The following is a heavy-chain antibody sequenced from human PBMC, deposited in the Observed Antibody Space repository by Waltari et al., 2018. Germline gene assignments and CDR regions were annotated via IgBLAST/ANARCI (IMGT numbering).Heavy chain of an antibody. CDR2: IFYNAKT. Sequence: QMQESGPGLVKPSETLSLTRTVSVGSILSGSYYWGWIRQPPGKTLEWIGSIFYNAKTYKNPALESRITMSIDTSKNQFSLDLTSVTAADTALYFCARHPSYWGSCNFDQWGQGSLVIVSS. V-gene: IGHV4-39*01. CDR3: ARHPSYWGSCNFDQ. D-gene: IGHD3-16*01. J-gene: IGHJ1*01. CDR1: VGSILSGSYY.